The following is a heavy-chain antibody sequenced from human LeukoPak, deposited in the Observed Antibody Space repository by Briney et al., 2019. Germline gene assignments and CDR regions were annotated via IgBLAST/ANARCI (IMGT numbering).Heavy chain of an antibody. CDR1: GGSFSGYY. D-gene: IGHD3-3*01. CDR3: ARDNLEWLDY. Sequence: KPSETLSLTCAVYGGSFSGYYWSWIRQHPGKGLEWIGYIYYSGSTYYNPSLKSRVTISVDTSKNQFSLKLSSVTAADTAVYYCARDNLEWLDYWGQGTLVTVSS. V-gene: IGHV4-31*11. CDR2: IYYSGST. J-gene: IGHJ4*02.